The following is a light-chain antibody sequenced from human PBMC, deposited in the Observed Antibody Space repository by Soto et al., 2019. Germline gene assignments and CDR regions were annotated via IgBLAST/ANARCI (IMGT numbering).Light chain of an antibody. CDR2: RSN. CDR1: SSNIGSNY. V-gene: IGLV1-47*01. J-gene: IGLJ2*01. CDR3: AAWDDSLSGWI. Sequence: QCVLTQPPSASGTPGQRVTISCSGSSSNIGSNYVFWYQQLPGTAPKLLIYRSNQRPSGVPDRFSGSKSGTSASLAISGLRSEDEADYFCAAWDDSLSGWIFGGGTKLTVL.